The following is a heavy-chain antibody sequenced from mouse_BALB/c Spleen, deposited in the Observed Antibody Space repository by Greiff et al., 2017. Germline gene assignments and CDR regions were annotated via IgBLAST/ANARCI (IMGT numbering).Heavy chain of an antibody. J-gene: IGHJ2*01. V-gene: IGHV3-2*02. CDR3: ARFITTAPYYVDY. CDR2: ISYSGST. CDR1: GYSITSDYA. Sequence: VQLKQSGPGLVKPSQSLSLTCTVTGYSITSDYAWNWIRQFPGNKLEWMGYISYSGSTSYNPSLKSRISITRDTSKNQFFLQLNSVTTEDTATYYCARFITTAPYYVDYWGQGTTLTVSS. D-gene: IGHD1-1*01.